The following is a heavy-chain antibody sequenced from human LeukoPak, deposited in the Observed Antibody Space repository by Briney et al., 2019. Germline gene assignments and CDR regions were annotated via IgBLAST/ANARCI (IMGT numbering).Heavy chain of an antibody. CDR2: INPNSGGT. Sequence: ASVKVSCKASGYTFTGYYLHWVRQAAGQGLEWMGWINPNSGGTNYAQKFQGRVTMTRDTSISTAYMELSRLSSDDTAVYYCATDLGSSWIYWGQGTLVTVSS. D-gene: IGHD6-13*01. V-gene: IGHV1-2*02. J-gene: IGHJ4*01. CDR1: GYTFTGYY. CDR3: ATDLGSSWIY.